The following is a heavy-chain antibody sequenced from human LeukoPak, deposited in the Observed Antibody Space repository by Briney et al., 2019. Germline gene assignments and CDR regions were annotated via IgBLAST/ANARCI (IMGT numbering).Heavy chain of an antibody. CDR3: AAAMGYCSSTSCYYFDY. Sequence: SETLSLTCAVYGGSFSGYYWSWIRQPPGKGLEWIGEINHSGSTNYNPSLKSRVTISVDTSKNQFSLKLSSVTAADTAVYYCAAAMGYCSSTSCYYFDYWGQGTLVTVSS. CDR2: INHSGST. D-gene: IGHD2-2*01. V-gene: IGHV4-34*01. J-gene: IGHJ4*02. CDR1: GGSFSGYY.